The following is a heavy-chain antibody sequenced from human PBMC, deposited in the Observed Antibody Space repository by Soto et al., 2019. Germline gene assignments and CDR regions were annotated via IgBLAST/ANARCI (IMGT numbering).Heavy chain of an antibody. D-gene: IGHD5-18*01. Sequence: SETLSLTCTVSGGSISSYYWSWIRQSAGKGLEWIGRIYNGGNTQHNPSLKSRVTMSADTSKNQFSLRLNSVTAAATAVYYCERPGTDSYGLDVWGQGTTVTVSS. V-gene: IGHV4-4*07. J-gene: IGHJ6*02. CDR1: GGSISSYY. CDR3: ERPGTDSYGLDV. CDR2: IYNGGNT.